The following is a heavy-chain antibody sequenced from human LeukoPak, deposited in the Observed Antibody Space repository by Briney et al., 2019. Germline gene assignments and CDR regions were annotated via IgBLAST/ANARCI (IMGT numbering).Heavy chain of an antibody. CDR3: ARGYCSSTSCLEGYWFDP. J-gene: IGHJ5*02. D-gene: IGHD2-2*01. CDR1: GYTFTSYD. CDR2: MNPNSGNT. Sequence: ASVTVSCKASGYTFTSYDINWVRQATGQGLEWMGWMNPNSGNTGYAQKIQGRVTMTRNTSISTAYMELSSLRSEDTAVYYCARGYCSSTSCLEGYWFDPWGQGTLVTVSS. V-gene: IGHV1-8*01.